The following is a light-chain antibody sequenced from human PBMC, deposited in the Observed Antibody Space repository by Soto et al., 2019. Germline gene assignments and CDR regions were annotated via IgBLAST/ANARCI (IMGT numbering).Light chain of an antibody. CDR2: GNT. CDR3: LSFDSSLSVV. CDR1: NSNIGAGYD. V-gene: IGLV1-40*01. J-gene: IGLJ2*01. Sequence: QSVLTQPPSVSGAPGQRVTISCTGSNSNIGAGYDVHWYQQLPGRAPKLLIYGNTNRPSGVPDRFSGSKSGTSASLAITGLQAEDEADYYCLSFDSSLSVVFGGGTKLTVL.